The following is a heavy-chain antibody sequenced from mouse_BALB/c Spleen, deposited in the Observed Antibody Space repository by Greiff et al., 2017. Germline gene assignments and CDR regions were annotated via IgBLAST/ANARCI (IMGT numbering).Heavy chain of an antibody. CDR2: IYPGNSDT. CDR1: GYSFTSYW. CDR3: TTARATSAWFAY. D-gene: IGHD3-2*01. Sequence: VHVKQSGTVLARPGASVKMSCKASGYSFTSYWMHWVKQRPGQGLEWIGAIYPGNSDTSYNQKFKGKAKLTAVTSASTAYMELSSLTNEDSAVYYCTTARATSAWFAYWGQGTLVTVSA. V-gene: IGHV1-5*01. J-gene: IGHJ3*01.